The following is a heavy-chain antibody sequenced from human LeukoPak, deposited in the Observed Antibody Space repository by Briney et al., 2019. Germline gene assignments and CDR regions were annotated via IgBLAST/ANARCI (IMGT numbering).Heavy chain of an antibody. J-gene: IGHJ4*02. CDR1: GFTFSSYA. CDR3: ARDQGEAHSSGWTPFDY. CDR2: ISYDGSNK. V-gene: IGHV3-30-3*01. Sequence: GGSLRLSCVASGFTFSSYAMHWVRQAPGKGLEWVADISYDGSNKYYVDSVKGRFTITRDNSKNTLYLQMDTLGPEDTAIYYCARDQGEAHSSGWTPFDYWGQGTLVTVSS. D-gene: IGHD6-19*01.